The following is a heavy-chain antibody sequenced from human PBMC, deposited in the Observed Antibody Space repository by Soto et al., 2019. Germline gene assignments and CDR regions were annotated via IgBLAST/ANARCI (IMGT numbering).Heavy chain of an antibody. CDR3: ARVRVSFGLDV. J-gene: IGHJ6*02. CDR1: GGTMTIAYY. CDR2: IHYRGST. V-gene: IGHV4-31*03. Sequence: SETLDLTCTPCGGTMTIAYYWNWIRQHPGKGLEWIGSIHYRGSTYYNPSLKTRITISLDRSNNQFSLNLSSVTAADTAVYYCARVRVSFGLDVWGEGTTVSVSS.